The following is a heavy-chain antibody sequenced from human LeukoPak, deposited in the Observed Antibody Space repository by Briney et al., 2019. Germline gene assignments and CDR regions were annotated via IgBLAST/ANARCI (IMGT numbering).Heavy chain of an antibody. V-gene: IGHV4-59*08. CDR2: VYYTGST. Sequence: PSETLSHTRSVSGGSVSNYYWSWIRQPPGKGLEWIGYVYYTGSTNYNPSLKSRVTMFEDKSKNQFSLRLYSVTVADTAVYYCARHFAYSSSSYFDYWGQGSLVTVSS. CDR1: GGSVSNYY. CDR3: ARHFAYSSSSYFDY. J-gene: IGHJ4*02. D-gene: IGHD6-6*01.